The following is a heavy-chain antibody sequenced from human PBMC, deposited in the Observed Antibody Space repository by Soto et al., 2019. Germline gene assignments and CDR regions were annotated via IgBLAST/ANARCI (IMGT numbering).Heavy chain of an antibody. Sequence: QVQLVQSGAEVKKPGASARVSCKASGYTFSGYYLHWVREAPGQGLEYMGWINANNGDTSYAQKFQGRVTMTRDTPINTGSMERSRLRSHNTAIFNCATNVGGTTGFDFWGQGKLVTVSS. CDR1: GYTFSGYY. CDR2: INANNGDT. J-gene: IGHJ4*02. V-gene: IGHV1-2*02. CDR3: ATNVGGTTGFDF. D-gene: IGHD1-26*01.